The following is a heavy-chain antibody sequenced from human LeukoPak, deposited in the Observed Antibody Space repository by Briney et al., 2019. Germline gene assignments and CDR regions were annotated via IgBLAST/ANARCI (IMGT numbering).Heavy chain of an antibody. D-gene: IGHD6-13*01. Sequence: GGSLRLSCAASGFTFSSYSMNWVRQAPGKGLEWVSSISSSSSYIYYADSVKGRFTISRDNAKNSLYLQMNSLRAEDTAVYYCASVIIAAAGTSLDYWGQGTLVTVSS. CDR3: ASVIIAAAGTSLDY. J-gene: IGHJ4*02. CDR2: ISSSSSYI. V-gene: IGHV3-21*01. CDR1: GFTFSSYS.